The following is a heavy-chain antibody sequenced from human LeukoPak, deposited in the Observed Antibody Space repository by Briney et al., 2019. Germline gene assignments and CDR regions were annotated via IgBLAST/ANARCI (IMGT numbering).Heavy chain of an antibody. CDR2: LYYGESS. CDR3: ARQLPTAAADTRGYFDY. J-gene: IGHJ4*02. CDR1: ARSLSFISSSTYY. D-gene: IGHD6-25*01. V-gene: IGHV4-39*01. Sequence: PSETLSLTCTVSARSLSFISSSTYYPRGIRQAPGKGLEWIGRLYYGESSHYNPSLKSRATLSVDTSNNQFSLKLTSVTAADAAVYFCARQLPTAAADTRGYFDYWGQGTVVTVSS.